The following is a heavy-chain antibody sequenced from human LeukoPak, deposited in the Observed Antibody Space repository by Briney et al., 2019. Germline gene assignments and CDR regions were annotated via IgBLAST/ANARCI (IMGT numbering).Heavy chain of an antibody. CDR2: IYHSGST. J-gene: IGHJ4*02. Sequence: SETLSLTCAVSGGSISSSNWWSWVRQYPGKGLEWIGEIYHSGSTNYKPSLESRVTISVDKSKNQFSLRLSSVTAADTAVYYCARHFCTDGVCNTAFDYWGQGTLVTVSS. V-gene: IGHV4-4*02. CDR1: GGSISSSNW. D-gene: IGHD2-8*01. CDR3: ARHFCTDGVCNTAFDY.